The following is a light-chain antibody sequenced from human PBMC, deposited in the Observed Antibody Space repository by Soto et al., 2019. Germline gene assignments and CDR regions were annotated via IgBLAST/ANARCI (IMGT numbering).Light chain of an antibody. V-gene: IGKV3-15*01. CDR2: GAS. J-gene: IGKJ4*01. Sequence: EIVMKQSPATLSVSPGEGATLSCMASQSVGNNVAWYQQKPGQAPRLLIHGASTRATVIPARFSGSGSGTEFALTISRLEPEDFAVYYCQQRSNWPRTFGGGTKVDIK. CDR1: QSVGNN. CDR3: QQRSNWPRT.